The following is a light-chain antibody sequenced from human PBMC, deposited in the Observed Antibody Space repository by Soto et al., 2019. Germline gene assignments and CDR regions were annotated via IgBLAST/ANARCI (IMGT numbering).Light chain of an antibody. CDR2: GAS. CDR3: HQYNTYPA. Sequence: DIQMTQSPSSLSASVGDRVIITCRASQGVDKYLAWFQQKPGKAPKSLIYGASRLQIGGPSRFNGSGSGTHFTRTVTDLHPEDLATYYCHQYNTYPAFGQGTRLQ. CDR1: QGVDKY. V-gene: IGKV1-16*01. J-gene: IGKJ5*01.